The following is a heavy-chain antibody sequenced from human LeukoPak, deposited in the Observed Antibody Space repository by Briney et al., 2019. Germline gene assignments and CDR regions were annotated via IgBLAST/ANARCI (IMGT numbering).Heavy chain of an antibody. D-gene: IGHD6-13*01. Sequence: PGGSLRLSCAASGFTFSIYAMNWVRQTPGKGLEWLAVISYDGTNKYYADSVKGRFTISRDNSKNTVYLQMNSLRGEDTAVYYCASTAAATDPPGFWGQGTLVTVSS. CDR2: ISYDGTNK. CDR3: ASTAAATDPPGF. J-gene: IGHJ4*02. CDR1: GFTFSIYA. V-gene: IGHV3-30-3*01.